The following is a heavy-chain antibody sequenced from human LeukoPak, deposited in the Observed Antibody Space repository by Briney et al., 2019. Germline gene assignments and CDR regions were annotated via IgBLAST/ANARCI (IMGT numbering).Heavy chain of an antibody. Sequence: GGSLRLSCAASGFTFSSYSMNWVRQAPGKGLEWVSSISSSSSYIYYADLVKGRFTISRDNAKNSLYLQMNSLRAEDTAVYYCARAGWLGGFDYWGQGTLVTVSS. CDR1: GFTFSSYS. D-gene: IGHD6-19*01. J-gene: IGHJ4*02. V-gene: IGHV3-21*01. CDR3: ARAGWLGGFDY. CDR2: ISSSSSYI.